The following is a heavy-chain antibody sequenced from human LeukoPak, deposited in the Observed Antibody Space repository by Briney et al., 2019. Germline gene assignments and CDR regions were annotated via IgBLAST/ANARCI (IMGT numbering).Heavy chain of an antibody. V-gene: IGHV3-9*01. CDR3: SRVSAYTTSSGEFDY. D-gene: IGHD6-6*01. CDR2: ISWNSGGI. J-gene: IGHJ4*02. Sequence: GGSLRLSCAASGFTFDDHAMHWVRQAPGKGLEWVTGISWNSGGIAYADSVKGRFTISRDNAKNSLYLQMNSLRAEDTALYYCSRVSAYTTSSGEFDYWGQGTLVTVSS. CDR1: GFTFDDHA.